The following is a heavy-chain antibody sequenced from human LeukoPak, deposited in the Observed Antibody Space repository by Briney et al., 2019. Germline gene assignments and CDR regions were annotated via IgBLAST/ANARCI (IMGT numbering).Heavy chain of an antibody. CDR1: GFTFSDYY. CDR2: ISSSSSNR. V-gene: IGHV3-11*06. D-gene: IGHD3-22*01. Sequence: GGSLRLSCAASGFTFSDYYMSWIRQAPGKGLEWVSYISSSSSNRNYADSVKGRFTISRDNAKNSLDLQMNSLRAEDTAVYYCAKGYGFDSSGSEHYFENWGQGILVTVSS. CDR3: AKGYGFDSSGSEHYFEN. J-gene: IGHJ4*02.